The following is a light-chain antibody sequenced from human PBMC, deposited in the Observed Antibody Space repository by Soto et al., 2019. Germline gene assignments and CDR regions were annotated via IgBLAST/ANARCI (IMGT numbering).Light chain of an antibody. CDR1: QSVRGSY. V-gene: IGKV3-20*01. CDR2: CAS. Sequence: IVLTQSPGTLSLSPGERATLSCRASQSVRGSYLGWYKQKPGQAPRLVIYCASNRATGIPDRFSGSVAGTDFTLTISRLEHEDFAGYYCQHDGSSPFAFGQGTKKEI. J-gene: IGKJ2*01. CDR3: QHDGSSPFA.